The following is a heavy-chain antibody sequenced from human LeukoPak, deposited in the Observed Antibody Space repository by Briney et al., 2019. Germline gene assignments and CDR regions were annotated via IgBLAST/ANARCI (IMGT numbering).Heavy chain of an antibody. V-gene: IGHV1-18*01. Sequence: ASVKVSCKASGYTFTSYGISWVRQAPGQGLEWMGWISAHNGNTNYAQKLQGRVTMTTDTSTSTAYMELRSLRSDDTAVYYCARWRWGGIVVVVAANVGYNWFDPWGQGTLVTVSS. J-gene: IGHJ5*02. CDR2: ISAHNGNT. CDR1: GYTFTSYG. D-gene: IGHD2-15*01. CDR3: ARWRWGGIVVVVAANVGYNWFDP.